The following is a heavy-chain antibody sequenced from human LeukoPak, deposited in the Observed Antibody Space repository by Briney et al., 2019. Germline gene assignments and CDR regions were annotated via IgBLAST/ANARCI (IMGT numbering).Heavy chain of an antibody. CDR1: GGSLSGYY. D-gene: IGHD5-18*01. CDR3: ARGRRWIQLWLQWYFDY. CDR2: INHSGST. V-gene: IGHV4-34*01. Sequence: SETLSLTCAVYGGSLSGYYWSWIRQPPGKGLEWIGEINHSGSTNYNPSLKSRVTMSVDTSKNQFSLKLSSVTAADTAVYYCARGRRWIQLWLQWYFDYWGQGTLVTVSS. J-gene: IGHJ4*02.